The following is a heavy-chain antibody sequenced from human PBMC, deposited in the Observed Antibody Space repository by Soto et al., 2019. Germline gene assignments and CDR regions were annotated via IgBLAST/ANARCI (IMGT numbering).Heavy chain of an antibody. CDR2: IYYSGST. CDR1: GGSISSSSYY. V-gene: IGHV4-39*01. CDR3: ARHIAVYGDDILTVSQFLSDWFDP. J-gene: IGHJ5*02. Sequence: PSETLSLTCTVSGGSISSSSYYWGWIRQPPGKGLEWIGSIYYSGSTYYNPSLRSRVTISVDTSKNQFSLKLSSVTAADTAVYYCARHIAVYGDDILTVSQFLSDWFDPWGQGTLVTVSS. D-gene: IGHD3-9*01.